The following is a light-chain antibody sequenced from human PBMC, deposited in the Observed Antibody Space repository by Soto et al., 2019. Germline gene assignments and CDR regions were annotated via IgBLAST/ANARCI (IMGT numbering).Light chain of an antibody. CDR2: DAT. CDR3: QQRSDWQYT. Sequence: EVVLTQSPAALSLSPGERATLSCRASQRITSYLAWYQQRPGQAPRLLMYDATNRASGVPARFSGSKSGTDFTLTISSLQPEDSEVYFCQQRSDWQYTFGQGTKVDIK. V-gene: IGKV3-11*01. CDR1: QRITSY. J-gene: IGKJ2*01.